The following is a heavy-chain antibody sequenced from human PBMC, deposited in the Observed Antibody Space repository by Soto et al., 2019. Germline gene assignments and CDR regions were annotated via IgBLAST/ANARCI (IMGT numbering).Heavy chain of an antibody. J-gene: IGHJ4*02. D-gene: IGHD6-19*01. CDR1: GSITNHH. CDR3: AKVTHRGPIAVAGPLGS. Sequence: QVHLVQSGAEVKKPGASVNVSCQASGSITNHHMHWVRQAPGQGLEWLGIFNPSGLSTTYAQKFQGRFTLTRDPSTSTVYMELSSLTSEDAAVYFCAKVTHRGPIAVAGPLGSWGQGTLVIVSS. CDR2: FNPSGLST. V-gene: IGHV1-46*01.